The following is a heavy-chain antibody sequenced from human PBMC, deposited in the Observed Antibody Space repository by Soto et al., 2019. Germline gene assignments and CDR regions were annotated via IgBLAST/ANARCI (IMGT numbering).Heavy chain of an antibody. CDR3: ARAAMGGSSWPFDY. CDR1: GGSISSSNW. D-gene: IGHD6-13*01. J-gene: IGHJ4*02. V-gene: IGHV4-4*02. Sequence: SETLSRTCAVSGGSISSSNWWSWVRQPPGKGLEWIGEIYHSGSTNYNPSLKSRVTISVDKSKNQFSLKLSSVTAADTAVYYCARAAMGGSSWPFDYWGQGTLVTVSS. CDR2: IYHSGST.